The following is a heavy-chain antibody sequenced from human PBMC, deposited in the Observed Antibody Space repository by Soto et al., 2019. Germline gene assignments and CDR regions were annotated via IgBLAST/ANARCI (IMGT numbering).Heavy chain of an antibody. CDR1: GFTLINFW. CDR3: VRDHHDYDFWSGNPRGYFDL. D-gene: IGHD3-3*01. Sequence: GWSLRLSCAASGFTLINFWMHWVRQVPGKGLVWVSRINDDGSRTKYADSVEGRLTISRDTAKNTLYLQMDSLRVEDTAVYYCVRDHHDYDFWSGNPRGYFDLWGRGTLVTVSS. J-gene: IGHJ2*01. CDR2: INDDGSRT. V-gene: IGHV3-74*01.